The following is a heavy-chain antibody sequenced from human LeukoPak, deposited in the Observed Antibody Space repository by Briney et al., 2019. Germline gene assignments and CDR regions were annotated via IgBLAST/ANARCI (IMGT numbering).Heavy chain of an antibody. Sequence: SETLSLTCTVSGGSISSYYWSWIRQPPGKGLEWIGYIYYSGSTNYNPSLKSRVTIPVDTSKNQFSLKLSTVTAADTAVYYCARGVADYYYGMDVWGQGTTVTVSS. J-gene: IGHJ6*02. CDR3: ARGVADYYYGMDV. D-gene: IGHD2-15*01. CDR1: GGSISSYY. V-gene: IGHV4-59*01. CDR2: IYYSGST.